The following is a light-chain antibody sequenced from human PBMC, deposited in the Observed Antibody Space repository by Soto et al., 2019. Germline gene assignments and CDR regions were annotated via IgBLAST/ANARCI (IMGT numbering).Light chain of an antibody. Sequence: QSVLTQPASVSGSPGQSITISCTGTSSDVGGYNYVSWYQQHPGKAPKLMIYEVSNRPSGVSNRFSGSKSGNTASLTISGLQAEDEADYYCSSYTSSSTPYVFGTGTTGHRP. CDR3: SSYTSSSTPYV. CDR2: EVS. V-gene: IGLV2-14*01. J-gene: IGLJ1*01. CDR1: SSDVGGYNY.